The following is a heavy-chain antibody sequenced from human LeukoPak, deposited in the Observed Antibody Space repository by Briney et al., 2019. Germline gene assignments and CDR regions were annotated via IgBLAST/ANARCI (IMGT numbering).Heavy chain of an antibody. CDR3: ARGDDSSGYYPYYYYYYGMDV. V-gene: IGHV3-74*01. CDR2: INSDGSST. CDR1: GFTFSSYW. D-gene: IGHD3-22*01. J-gene: IGHJ6*02. Sequence: GGSLRLSCAASGFTFSSYWMHWVRQAPGKGLVWVSRINSDGSSTSYADSVKGRFTISRDNAKNTIYLQMNSLRAGDTSVYYCARGDDSSGYYPYYYYYYGMDVWGQGTTVTVSS.